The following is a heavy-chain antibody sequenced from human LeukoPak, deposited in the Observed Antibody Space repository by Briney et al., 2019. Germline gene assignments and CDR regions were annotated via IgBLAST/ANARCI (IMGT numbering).Heavy chain of an antibody. V-gene: IGHV3-7*01. J-gene: IGHJ5*02. CDR2: IKQDGSEK. Sequence: GGSLRLSCAASGFTFSSYWMSWVRQAPGKGLEWVANIKQDGSEKYYVDSVKGRFTISRVNAKNSLYLQMNGLRAEDTAVYYCARGSAIRGWTRPGWWFDPWGQGTLVTVSS. CDR1: GFTFSSYW. CDR3: ARGSAIRGWTRPGWWFDP. D-gene: IGHD6-19*01.